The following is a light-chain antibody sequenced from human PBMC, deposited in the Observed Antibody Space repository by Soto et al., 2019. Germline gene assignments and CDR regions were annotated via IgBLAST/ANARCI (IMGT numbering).Light chain of an antibody. V-gene: IGKV1-27*01. Sequence: DIQMTQSPSSLSASVGARVTITCRASQGISNYLAWYQQKPGKVPELLIYGASTLQSGVPSRFSGNGSGTDFTIIISSLQPEDDATYYCQNYNSAPRTFGQGTKVESK. CDR1: QGISNY. J-gene: IGKJ1*01. CDR2: GAS. CDR3: QNYNSAPRT.